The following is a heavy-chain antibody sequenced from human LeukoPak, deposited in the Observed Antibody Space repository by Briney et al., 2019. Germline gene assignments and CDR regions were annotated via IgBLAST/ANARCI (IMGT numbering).Heavy chain of an antibody. V-gene: IGHV4-34*01. CDR1: GGSFSGYY. CDR3: ARRGIYSYGS. Sequence: PSETLSLTCAVYGGSFSGYYWSWIRQPPGKGLEWIGEINHSGSTNYNPSLKSRVTISVDTSENQFSLKLSSVTAADTAVYYCARRGIYSYGSWGQGTLVTVSS. J-gene: IGHJ5*02. D-gene: IGHD5-18*01. CDR2: INHSGST.